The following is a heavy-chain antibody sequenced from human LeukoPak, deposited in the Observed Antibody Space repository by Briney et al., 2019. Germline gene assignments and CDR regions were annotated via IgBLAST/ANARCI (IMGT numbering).Heavy chain of an antibody. V-gene: IGHV3-64*01. CDR1: GFTFSSYA. CDR2: ISSNGGST. CDR3: ARDSIYCSSTSCYRYFQH. D-gene: IGHD2-2*01. Sequence: PGGSLRLSCAASGFTFSSYAMHWVRQAPGKGLEYVSAISSNGGSTYYANSVKGRFTISRDNSKNTLYLQMGSLRAEDMAVYYCARDSIYCSSTSCYRYFQHWGQGTLVTVSX. J-gene: IGHJ1*01.